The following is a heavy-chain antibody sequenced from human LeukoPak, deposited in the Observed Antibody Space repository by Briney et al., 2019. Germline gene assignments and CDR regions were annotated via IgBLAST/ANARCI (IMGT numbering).Heavy chain of an antibody. Sequence: GGSLRLSCAASGFTFNNYAMSWVRQAPGMGLEWVSTISGSGVTTYYADSVRGRFTISRDNSKTTLYLQMNSLRAEDTAVYYCARIVPRTLNWFDPWGQGTLVTVSS. CDR3: ARIVPRTLNWFDP. V-gene: IGHV3-23*01. CDR1: GFTFNNYA. CDR2: ISGSGVTT. J-gene: IGHJ5*02. D-gene: IGHD2-8*01.